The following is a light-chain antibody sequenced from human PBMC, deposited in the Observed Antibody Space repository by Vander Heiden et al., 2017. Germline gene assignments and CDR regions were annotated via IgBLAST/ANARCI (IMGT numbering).Light chain of an antibody. Sequence: ELVLPSSPAPPSGPPGESSTLSCRASQSVSSNLAWYQQTPGQAPRLLIYVSSTRATGIPARFRGSGSGSEFTLTISSLRSEEFAVYFYQQYNNWPLAYTFGQGTKVEIK. CDR3: QQYNNWPLAYT. J-gene: IGKJ2*01. CDR2: VSS. CDR1: QSVSSN. V-gene: IGKV3-15*01.